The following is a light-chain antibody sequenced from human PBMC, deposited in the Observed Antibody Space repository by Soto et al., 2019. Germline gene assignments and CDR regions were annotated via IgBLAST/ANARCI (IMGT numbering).Light chain of an antibody. CDR1: QSINKW. CDR3: QQYETYLKT. V-gene: IGKV1-5*01. J-gene: IGKJ1*01. CDR2: DAS. Sequence: DIQMTHSHSTLAAFVGDRVAITARASQSINKWLAWYQQKPGKAPKILIYDASSLESGVPSRFSGSGSGTEFTLTISRVQPEDFATYYCQQYETYLKTFGQGTKVDIK.